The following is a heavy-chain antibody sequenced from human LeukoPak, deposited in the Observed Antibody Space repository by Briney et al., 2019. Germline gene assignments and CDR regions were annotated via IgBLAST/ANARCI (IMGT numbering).Heavy chain of an antibody. CDR3: ARDGEVGGEYSSSS. V-gene: IGHV1-69*13. D-gene: IGHD6-6*01. J-gene: IGHJ5*02. CDR1: GYTFTSYY. Sequence: SVKVSCKASGYTFTSYYMHWVRQAPGQGLEWMGGIIPIFGTANYAQKFQGRVTITADESTSTAYMELSSLRSEDTAVYYCARDGEVGGEYSSSSWGQGTLVTVSS. CDR2: IIPIFGTA.